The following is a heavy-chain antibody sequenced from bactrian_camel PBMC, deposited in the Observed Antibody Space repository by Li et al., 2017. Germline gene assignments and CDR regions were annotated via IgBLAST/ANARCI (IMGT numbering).Heavy chain of an antibody. CDR2: IATDGAGMT. CDR1: ALTYGSYC. CDR3: AAKWGGGRWPISEGDFTY. D-gene: IGHD1*01. Sequence: VQLVESGGGSVQAGGSLRLSCAASALTYGSYCMGWFRQAPGKSREGVAAIATDGAGMTAYADSVKGRFTVSTDNAKNTLYLQMDSMKPDDTAMYYCAAKWGGGRWPISEGDFTYWGQGTQVTVS. J-gene: IGHJ6*01. V-gene: IGHV3S55*01.